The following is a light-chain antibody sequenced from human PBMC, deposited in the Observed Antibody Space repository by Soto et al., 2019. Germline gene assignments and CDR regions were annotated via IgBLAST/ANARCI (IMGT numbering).Light chain of an antibody. V-gene: IGKV3-15*01. CDR1: QSVSSN. J-gene: IGKJ3*01. CDR3: QQYNYWPPIT. CDR2: GAS. Sequence: EIVMTQSPATLSVSPGERATLSCRASQSVSSNLAWYQQKPGQAPRLLIYGASTRATGVPARFSGSGSGTEFTLTISSLQSEDFAVYYCQQYNYWPPITFGPGNKVDIK.